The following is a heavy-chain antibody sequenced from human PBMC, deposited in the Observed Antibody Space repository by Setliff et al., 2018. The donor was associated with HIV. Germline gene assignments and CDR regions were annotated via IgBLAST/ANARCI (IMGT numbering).Heavy chain of an antibody. CDR1: GGTFSNYV. CDR2: IIPIFGST. CDR3: ARVEAARSIRGFDS. V-gene: IGHV1-69*13. D-gene: IGHD6-6*01. Sequence: SVKVSCKASGGTFSNYVISWVRQAPGQGLEWMGGIIPIFGSTKYAQKFQDRVTITADESTYTADMELSSLRSEDTAVYYCARVEAARSIRGFDSWGQGTLVTVSS. J-gene: IGHJ4*02.